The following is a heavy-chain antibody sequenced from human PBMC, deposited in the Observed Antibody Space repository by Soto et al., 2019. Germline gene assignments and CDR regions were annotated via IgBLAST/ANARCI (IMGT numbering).Heavy chain of an antibody. V-gene: IGHV4-39*01. CDR3: ARSYSSGWYGY. CDR1: GGSISSSSYY. J-gene: IGHJ4*02. D-gene: IGHD6-19*01. Sequence: SETLSLTCTVSGGSISSSSYYWGWIRQPPGKGLEWIGSIYYSGSTYYNPSLKSRVTISVDTSKNQFSLKLSSVTAADTAVYYCARSYSSGWYGYWGQETLVTXSS. CDR2: IYYSGST.